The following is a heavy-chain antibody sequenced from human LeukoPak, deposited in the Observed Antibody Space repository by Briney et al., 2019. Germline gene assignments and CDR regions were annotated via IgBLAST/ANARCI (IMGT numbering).Heavy chain of an antibody. Sequence: SETLSLTCTVSGGSISSYYWSWIRQPAGKGLEWIGRIYTSGSTNYNPSLKSRVTMSVDTSKNQFSLKLSSVTAADTAVYYCARGTISGSYYENYYFDYWGQGTLVTVSS. CDR1: GGSISSYY. J-gene: IGHJ4*02. CDR2: IYTSGST. V-gene: IGHV4-4*07. CDR3: ARGTISGSYYENYYFDY. D-gene: IGHD1-26*01.